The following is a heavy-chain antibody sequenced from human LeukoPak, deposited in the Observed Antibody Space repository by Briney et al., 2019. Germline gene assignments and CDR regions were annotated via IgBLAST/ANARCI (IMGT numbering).Heavy chain of an antibody. D-gene: IGHD4-17*01. Sequence: SETLSLTCTVSGGSISSYYWSWIRQPPGKGLEWIGYIYYSGSTNYNPSLKSRVTISVDTSKNQFSLKLSSVTAADTAVYYCARHFDYGSIIWGQGTLATVSS. CDR1: GGSISSYY. V-gene: IGHV4-59*08. J-gene: IGHJ4*02. CDR3: ARHFDYGSII. CDR2: IYYSGST.